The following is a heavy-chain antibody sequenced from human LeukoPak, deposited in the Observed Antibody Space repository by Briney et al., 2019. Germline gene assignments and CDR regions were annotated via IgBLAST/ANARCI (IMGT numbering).Heavy chain of an antibody. CDR1: GFTFSSYS. CDR3: ARDQYYYDSNAFDI. CDR2: ISSSSSYI. D-gene: IGHD3-22*01. V-gene: IGHV3-21*01. J-gene: IGHJ3*02. Sequence: AGGSLRPSCAASGFTFSSYSMNWVRQAPGKGLEWVSSISSSSSYIYYADSVKGRFTISRDNAKNSLYLQMNSLRAEDTAVYYCARDQYYYDSNAFDIWGQGTMVTVSS.